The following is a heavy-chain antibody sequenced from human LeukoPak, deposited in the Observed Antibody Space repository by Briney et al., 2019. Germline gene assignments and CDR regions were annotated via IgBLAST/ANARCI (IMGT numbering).Heavy chain of an antibody. Sequence: GGSLRLSCAASGFTLSSYVMNWVRRAPGKGLQWVSAISSSGGSTYYADSVKGRFTISRDKSKDTLFMQMNSLRAEDTAVYYCARGYRSGWYYGLYFDYWGQGTLVTVSS. CDR2: ISSSGGST. CDR3: ARGYRSGWYYGLYFDY. J-gene: IGHJ4*02. D-gene: IGHD6-19*01. CDR1: GFTLSSYV. V-gene: IGHV3-23*01.